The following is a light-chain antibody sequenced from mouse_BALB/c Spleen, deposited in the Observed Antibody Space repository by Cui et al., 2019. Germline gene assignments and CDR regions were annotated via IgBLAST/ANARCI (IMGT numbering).Light chain of an antibody. Sequence: DIQMTQSPASLTVSVGETVTITGRASENIYSNLAWYQQKQGKSPQLLVYAATNLADGVPSRFSGSGSGTQYSLKINSLQSEDFGSYYCQHFWGTPYTFGGGTKLEIK. V-gene: IGKV12-46*01. J-gene: IGKJ2*01. CDR3: QHFWGTPYT. CDR2: AAT. CDR1: ENIYSN.